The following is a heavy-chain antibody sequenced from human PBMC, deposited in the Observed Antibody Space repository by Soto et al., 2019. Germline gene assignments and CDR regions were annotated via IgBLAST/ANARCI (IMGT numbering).Heavy chain of an antibody. D-gene: IGHD2-2*01. V-gene: IGHV4-59*08. Sequence: SETLSLSCTVSGGSISSYYWSWIRQPPGKGLEWIGYIYYSGSTNYNPSLKSRVTISVDTSKNQFSLKLSSVTAADTAVYYCARHWIDIVVVPAAPYNHFGMDALVQWRSVT. CDR2: IYYSGST. CDR3: ARHWIDIVVVPAAPYNHFGMDA. CDR1: GGSISSYY. J-gene: IGHJ6*02.